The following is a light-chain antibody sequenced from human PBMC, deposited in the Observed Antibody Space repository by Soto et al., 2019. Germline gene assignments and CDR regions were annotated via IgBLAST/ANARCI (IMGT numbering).Light chain of an antibody. CDR1: NSNIGAGFG. J-gene: IGLJ2*01. V-gene: IGLV1-40*01. CDR3: QSFDINVLALI. Sequence: QSVLTQPPSVSGAPGQRVTISCTGSNSNIGAGFGVQWYQQFPRTAPRLLIYSNTNRPSGVPDRFSASKSGTSGSLAITGLRAEDEADYYCQSFDINVLALIFGVGTQLTVL. CDR2: SNT.